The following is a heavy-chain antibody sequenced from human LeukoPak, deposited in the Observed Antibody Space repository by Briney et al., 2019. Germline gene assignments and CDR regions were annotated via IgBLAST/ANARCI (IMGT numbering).Heavy chain of an antibody. Sequence: PGGSLRLSCAASGFTVSNNYMSWVRQAPGKGLEWVAFIRYDGSNKYYADSVKGRFTISRDNSKNTLYLQMNSLRAEDTAVYYCAKDGYCSGGSCYSGWYYYYYMDVWGKGTTVTVSS. V-gene: IGHV3-30*02. CDR2: IRYDGSNK. J-gene: IGHJ6*03. CDR3: AKDGYCSGGSCYSGWYYYYYMDV. CDR1: GFTVSNNY. D-gene: IGHD2-15*01.